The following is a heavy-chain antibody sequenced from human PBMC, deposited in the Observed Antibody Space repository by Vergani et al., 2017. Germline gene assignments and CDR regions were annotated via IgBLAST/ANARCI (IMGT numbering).Heavy chain of an antibody. CDR2: IYSGGST. D-gene: IGHD1-26*01. CDR3: ARFRGSHLFAAFDI. CDR1: GFTVSSNY. J-gene: IGHJ3*02. V-gene: IGHV3-53*01. Sequence: EVQLVASGGGLIQPGGSLRLSCAASGFTVSSNYMSWVRQAPGKGLEWVSVIYSGGSTYYADSVKGRFTISRDNSKNTLYLQMNSLRAEDTAVYYCARFRGSHLFAAFDIWGQGTMVTVSS.